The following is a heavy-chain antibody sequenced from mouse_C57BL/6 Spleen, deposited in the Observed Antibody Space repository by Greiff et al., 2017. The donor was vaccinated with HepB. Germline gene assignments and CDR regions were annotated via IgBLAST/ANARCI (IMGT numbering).Heavy chain of an antibody. CDR3: TRRGLGLRYYFDY. V-gene: IGHV1-15*01. CDR1: GYTFTDYE. CDR2: IDPETGGT. D-gene: IGHD1-1*01. J-gene: IGHJ2*01. Sequence: QVQLKQSGAELVRPGASVTLSCKASGYTFTDYEMHWVKQTPVHGLEWIGAIDPETGGTAYNQKFKGKAILTADKSSSTAYMELRSLTSEDSAVYYCTRRGLGLRYYFDYWGQGTTLTVSS.